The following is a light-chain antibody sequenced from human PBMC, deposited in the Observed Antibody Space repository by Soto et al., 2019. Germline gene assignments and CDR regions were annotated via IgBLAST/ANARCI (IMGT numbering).Light chain of an antibody. V-gene: IGKV3-11*01. Sequence: EIQLTQSPATLSLSPGERATLSCRASQSVSRYLAWYQQKPGQAPRLLIYDASNRATGIPARFSGSGSGTDFTLTISSLEPEDFAVYYCQQRSNWSTFGQGTRLEIK. CDR2: DAS. J-gene: IGKJ5*01. CDR1: QSVSRY. CDR3: QQRSNWST.